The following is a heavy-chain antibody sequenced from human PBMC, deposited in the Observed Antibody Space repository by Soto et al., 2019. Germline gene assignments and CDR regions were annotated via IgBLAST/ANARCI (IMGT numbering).Heavy chain of an antibody. CDR2: INAGNGNT. D-gene: IGHD2-2*01. CDR1: GYTFTSYA. Sequence: ASVKVSCKASGYTFTSYAMHWVRQAPGQRLEWMGWINAGNGNTKYSQKFQGRVTITRDTSASTAYMELSSLRSEDTAVYYCARGGYCSSTSCQDYYYYGMDVWGQGTTVTVSS. V-gene: IGHV1-3*01. CDR3: ARGGYCSSTSCQDYYYYGMDV. J-gene: IGHJ6*02.